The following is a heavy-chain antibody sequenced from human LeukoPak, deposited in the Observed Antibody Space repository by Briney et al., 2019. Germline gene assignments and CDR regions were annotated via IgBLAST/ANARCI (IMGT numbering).Heavy chain of an antibody. V-gene: IGHV1-18*01. Sequence: ASVKVSCKASGYTFTSYGISWVRQAPGQGLEWMGWLSAYNGNTNYAQKLQGRVTMTTDTSTSTAYMELRSLRSDDTAVYYCARGGTYYYDSSGYYEALDYWGQGTLVTVSS. J-gene: IGHJ4*02. CDR1: GYTFTSYG. CDR3: ARGGTYYYDSSGYYEALDY. CDR2: LSAYNGNT. D-gene: IGHD3-22*01.